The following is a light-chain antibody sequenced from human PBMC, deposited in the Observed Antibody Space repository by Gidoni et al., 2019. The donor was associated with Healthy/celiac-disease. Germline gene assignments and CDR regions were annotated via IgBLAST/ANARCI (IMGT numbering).Light chain of an antibody. CDR3: QQRSNWPLMYT. J-gene: IGKJ2*01. CDR1: QSVSSY. V-gene: IGKV3-11*01. Sequence: IVLTQSPATLSLPPGERATLSCRASQSVSSYLAWYQQKPGQAPRLLIYDASNRATGIPARFSGSGSGTDFALTISSLEPEDFAVYYCQQRSNWPLMYTFGQGTKLEIK. CDR2: DAS.